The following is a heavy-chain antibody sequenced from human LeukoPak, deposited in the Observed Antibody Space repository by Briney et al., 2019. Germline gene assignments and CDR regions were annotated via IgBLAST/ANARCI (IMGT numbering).Heavy chain of an antibody. D-gene: IGHD5-12*01. CDR3: AKGPSVATLDF. Sequence: PGGSLRLSCAAAGFTFSSYAMTWGRQAPGKGLEWVSTISGSGGDTFYADSVKGRFTISRHNSKNTVYLQMNSLRAEDTAVYYCAKGPSVATLDFWGQGTLVTVSS. CDR1: GFTFSSYA. J-gene: IGHJ4*02. V-gene: IGHV3-23*01. CDR2: ISGSGGDT.